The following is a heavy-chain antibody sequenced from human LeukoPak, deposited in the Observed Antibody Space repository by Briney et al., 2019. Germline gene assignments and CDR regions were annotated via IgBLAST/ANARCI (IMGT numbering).Heavy chain of an antibody. D-gene: IGHD2-2*01. J-gene: IGHJ4*02. CDR3: ARRACSSTSCYYDY. V-gene: IGHV1-18*04. CDR1: GYTFTSYY. Sequence: ASVKVSCKASGYTFTSYYMHWVRQAPGQGLEWMGWISAYNGNTNYAQKLQGRVTMTTDTSTSTAYMELRSLRSDDTAVYYCARRACSSTSCYYDYWGQGTLVTVSS. CDR2: ISAYNGNT.